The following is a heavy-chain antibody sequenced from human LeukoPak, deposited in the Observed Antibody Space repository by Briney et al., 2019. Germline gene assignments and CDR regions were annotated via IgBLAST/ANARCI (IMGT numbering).Heavy chain of an antibody. D-gene: IGHD3-22*01. CDR3: ARDPPPYYYDSKDAFDI. CDR1: GYTFTSYG. V-gene: IGHV1-18*01. CDR2: ISAYNGNT. J-gene: IGHJ3*02. Sequence: ASVNVSCKASGYTFTSYGISWVRQAPGQGLEWMGWISAYNGNTNYAQKLQGRVTMTTDTSTSTAYMELRSLRSDDTAVYYCARDPPPYYYDSKDAFDIWGQGTMVTVSS.